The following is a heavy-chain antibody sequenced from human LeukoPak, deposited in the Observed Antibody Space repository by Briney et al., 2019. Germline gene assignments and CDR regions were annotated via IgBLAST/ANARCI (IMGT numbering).Heavy chain of an antibody. J-gene: IGHJ5*02. Sequence: SETLSLTCTVSGGSISSYYWSWIRQPPGKGLEWIGYIYYSGSTNYNPSLKSRVTISVDTSKNQFSLKLSSVTAADTAVYYCARESWVITGPNWFDPWGQGTLVTVPS. CDR2: IYYSGST. CDR1: GGSISSYY. CDR3: ARESWVITGPNWFDP. V-gene: IGHV4-59*12. D-gene: IGHD1-20*01.